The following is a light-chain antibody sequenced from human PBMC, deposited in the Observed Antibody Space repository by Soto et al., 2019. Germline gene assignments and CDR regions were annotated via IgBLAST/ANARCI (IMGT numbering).Light chain of an antibody. Sequence: TKSPATLSVSQGERATLSCRASQSVSSNLAWYQQKPGQAPRLLIYGASNRATGIPDRFSGSGSGTDFTLTISRLEPEDFAVYYCQQYGSSGTFGQGTKVDI. J-gene: IGKJ1*01. V-gene: IGKV3-20*01. CDR1: QSVSSN. CDR2: GAS. CDR3: QQYGSSGT.